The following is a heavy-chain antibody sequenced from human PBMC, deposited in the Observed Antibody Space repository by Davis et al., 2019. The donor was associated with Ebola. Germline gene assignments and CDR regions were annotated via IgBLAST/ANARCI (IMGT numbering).Heavy chain of an antibody. CDR3: ATSHQIRGQDCFDY. CDR2: INYRGRT. Sequence: PSETLSLTCAVYGGSFNDYYWGWIRQSPGHGLEWIGEINYRGRTYYNMALRSRTSLSIDRSKMQYSLRLTSVTAADTAIYYCATSHQIRGQDCFDYWDQGNLVIVSS. V-gene: IGHV4-34*01. J-gene: IGHJ4*02. CDR1: GGSFNDYY. D-gene: IGHD2-2*01.